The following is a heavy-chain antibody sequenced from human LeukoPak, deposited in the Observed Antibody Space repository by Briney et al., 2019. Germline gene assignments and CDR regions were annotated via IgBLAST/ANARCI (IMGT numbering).Heavy chain of an antibody. Sequence: GGSLRLSCAASGFTFSSYAMHWVRQAPGKGLEWVAVISYDGSNKYYADSVRGRFTISRDNSKNTLYLQMNSLRAEDTAVYYCASSMGSSGWAPSGYWGQGTLVTVSS. V-gene: IGHV3-30-3*01. D-gene: IGHD6-19*01. J-gene: IGHJ4*02. CDR1: GFTFSSYA. CDR3: ASSMGSSGWAPSGY. CDR2: ISYDGSNK.